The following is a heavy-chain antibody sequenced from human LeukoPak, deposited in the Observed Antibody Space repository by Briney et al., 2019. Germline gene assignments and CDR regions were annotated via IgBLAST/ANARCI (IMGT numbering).Heavy chain of an antibody. Sequence: VASVKVSCKASGYTFSGHYLHWVRQALGQGLEWMGRINPNSGGTKYAQKFQNRVTMTSDTSASTAYMELNGLRSDDTAIYYCTRSWIQLWTPDFDHWGQGTLVTVSS. CDR2: INPNSGGT. J-gene: IGHJ4*02. CDR1: GYTFSGHY. CDR3: TRSWIQLWTPDFDH. D-gene: IGHD5-18*01. V-gene: IGHV1-2*06.